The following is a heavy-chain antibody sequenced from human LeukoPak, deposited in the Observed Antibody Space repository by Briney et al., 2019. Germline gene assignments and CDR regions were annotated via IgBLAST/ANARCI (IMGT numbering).Heavy chain of an antibody. V-gene: IGHV3-20*01. Sequence: GGSLRLSCAASGFTFDDYGMSWVRQAPGKGLEWVSGINWNGGSTGYADSVKGRFTISRDNAKNSLYLQMNSLRAEDTALYHCARGVVWELLPYYMDVWGKGTTVTVSS. D-gene: IGHD2-15*01. J-gene: IGHJ6*03. CDR1: GFTFDDYG. CDR3: ARGVVWELLPYYMDV. CDR2: INWNGGST.